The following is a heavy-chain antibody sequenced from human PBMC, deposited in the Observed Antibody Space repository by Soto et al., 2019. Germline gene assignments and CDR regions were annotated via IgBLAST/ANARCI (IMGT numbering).Heavy chain of an antibody. CDR1: GFSLSTMGVG. J-gene: IGHJ4*02. D-gene: IGHD4-17*01. Sequence: QITLKESGPTLVKPTQTLTLTCTFSGFSLSTMGVGVGWIRQPPGKALEWLALIYWDDDKRYSPSLKSRLTITKDTSKSQVVLTMTNIDPVDTGTYYCTYGAYGAYPGDYWGQGTLVTVSS. V-gene: IGHV2-5*02. CDR3: TYGAYGAYPGDY. CDR2: IYWDDDK.